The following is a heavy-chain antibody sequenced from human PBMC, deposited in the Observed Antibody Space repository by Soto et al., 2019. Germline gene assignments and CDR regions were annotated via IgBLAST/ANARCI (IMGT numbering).Heavy chain of an antibody. V-gene: IGHV5-10-1*01. Sequence: GESLKISCKGSGYSFTSYWISWVRQMPGKGLEWLGRIDPSDSYTNYSPSFQGHVTISADKSISTAYLQWSSLKASDTAMYYCARFKRGSSCAFDIWGQGTMVTVS. CDR3: ARFKRGSSCAFDI. D-gene: IGHD3-10*01. CDR2: IDPSDSYT. CDR1: GYSFTSYW. J-gene: IGHJ3*02.